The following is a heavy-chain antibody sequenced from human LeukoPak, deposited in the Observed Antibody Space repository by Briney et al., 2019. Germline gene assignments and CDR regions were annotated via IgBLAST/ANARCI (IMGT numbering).Heavy chain of an antibody. J-gene: IGHJ5*02. V-gene: IGHV4-4*07. CDR3: ARDRILWFGEQFDP. Sequence: SETLSLTCAVSGGSISSYYWSWIRRPPGKGLEWVGRIYTSGSTNYNPSLKSRVTMSVDTSKNQFSLKLSSVTAADTAVYYCARDRILWFGEQFDPWGQGTLVTVSS. D-gene: IGHD3-10*01. CDR2: IYTSGST. CDR1: GGSISSYY.